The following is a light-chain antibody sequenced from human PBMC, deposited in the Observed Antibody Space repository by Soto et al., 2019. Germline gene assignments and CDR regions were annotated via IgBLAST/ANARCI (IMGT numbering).Light chain of an antibody. CDR3: QQRSNWAT. CDR1: QSVSRH. J-gene: IGKJ3*01. Sequence: EIVLTQSPATRCLSPCERTTLSCRASQSVSRHLACYQQKPGQAPRLLIYDASNRATGIPARFSGSGSVTDFTLTISSLEPEDFAVYYCQQRSNWATFGPGTKVDIK. CDR2: DAS. V-gene: IGKV3-11*01.